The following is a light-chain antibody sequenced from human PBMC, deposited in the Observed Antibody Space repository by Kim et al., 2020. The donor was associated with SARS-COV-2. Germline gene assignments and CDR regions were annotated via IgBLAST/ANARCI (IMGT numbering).Light chain of an antibody. J-gene: IGKJ1*01. CDR1: QSVSSN. Sequence: VDPGEKATHTTRARQSVSSNLAWYQQNTVQAPRLLIYGASTRATGIPTRFSGSGSGTEFTLTISSLQSEDFAVYYCQQYNICPRTFGQGTKVDIK. V-gene: IGKV3-15*01. CDR2: GAS. CDR3: QQYNICPRT.